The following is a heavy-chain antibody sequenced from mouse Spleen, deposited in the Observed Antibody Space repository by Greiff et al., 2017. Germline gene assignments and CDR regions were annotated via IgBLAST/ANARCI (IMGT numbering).Heavy chain of an antibody. D-gene: IGHD2-3*01. Sequence: DVKLVESGGGLVKPGGSLKLSCAASGFTFSSYTMSWVRQTPAKRLEWVATISSGGGNTYYPDSVKGRFTISRDNARNTLYLQMSSLRSEDTARYYCAGQGGLLRLYYAMDYWGQGTSVTVSS. CDR2: ISSGGGNT. J-gene: IGHJ4*01. V-gene: IGHV5-9*04. CDR3: AGQGGLLRLYYAMDY. CDR1: GFTFSSYT.